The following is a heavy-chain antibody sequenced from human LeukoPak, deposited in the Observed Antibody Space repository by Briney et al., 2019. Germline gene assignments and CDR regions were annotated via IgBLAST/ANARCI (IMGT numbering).Heavy chain of an antibody. CDR2: INHSGNT. D-gene: IGHD1-14*01. CDR1: GGSFSGYY. CDR3: AKGRNWETYYHYRLDV. Sequence: PSETLSLTCGVSGGSFSGYYWTWIRQLPGKGLEWMGEINHSGNTIYNPSLKSRVIISIDTLKNQISLNMRSVTAADTAVYYCAKGRNWETYYHYRLDVWGNGTTVTVSS. V-gene: IGHV4-34*01. J-gene: IGHJ6*04.